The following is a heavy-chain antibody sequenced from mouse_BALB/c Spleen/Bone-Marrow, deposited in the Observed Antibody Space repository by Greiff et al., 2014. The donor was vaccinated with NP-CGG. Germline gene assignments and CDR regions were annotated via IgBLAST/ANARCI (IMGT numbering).Heavy chain of an antibody. Sequence: VQLQQSGAELVKPGASVKLSCTASGFNIKDTYMHWVKQGPEQGLEWIGRIDPANGNTKYDPKFQGKATITADTSSNTAYLQLSSLTSEDTAVYYCAFYYYGSSLFAYWGQGTLVTVSA. J-gene: IGHJ3*01. V-gene: IGHV14-3*02. CDR3: AFYYYGSSLFAY. D-gene: IGHD1-1*01. CDR1: GFNIKDTY. CDR2: IDPANGNT.